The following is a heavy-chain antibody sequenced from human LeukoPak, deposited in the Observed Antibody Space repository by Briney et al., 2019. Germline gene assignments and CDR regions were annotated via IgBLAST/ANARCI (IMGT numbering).Heavy chain of an antibody. Sequence: PGGSLRLSCAASGFTFSSYAMSWVRQAPGKGLEWVSVIYSGGNTYYADSVKGRFTISRDNSKNTLYLQMNSLRAEDTAVYYCARYSSSSWYYDYWGQGTLVTVSS. D-gene: IGHD6-13*01. CDR2: IYSGGNT. CDR1: GFTFSSYA. V-gene: IGHV3-66*01. J-gene: IGHJ4*02. CDR3: ARYSSSSWYYDY.